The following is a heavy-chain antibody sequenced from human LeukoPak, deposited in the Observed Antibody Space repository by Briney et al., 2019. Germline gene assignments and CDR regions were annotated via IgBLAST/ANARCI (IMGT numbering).Heavy chain of an antibody. J-gene: IGHJ4*02. CDR2: IYYSGST. CDR1: CGSISSYY. V-gene: IGHV4-59*08. CDR3: ARHADSSSWYLGFDY. Sequence: PSETLSLTCSVSCGSISSYYWSWIRQPPEKGLEWIGYIYYSGSTNYNPSLKSRVTISVDTSKNQLSLKLSSVTAADTAVYYCARHADSSSWYLGFDYWGQGTLVTVSS. D-gene: IGHD6-13*01.